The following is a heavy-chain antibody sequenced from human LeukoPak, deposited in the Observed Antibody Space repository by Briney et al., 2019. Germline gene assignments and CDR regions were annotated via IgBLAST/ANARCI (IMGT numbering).Heavy chain of an antibody. J-gene: IGHJ5*02. V-gene: IGHV3-30*02. Sequence: GGSLRLSCAASGFTFSSYGMHWVRQAPGKGLEWVAFIRYDGSNKYYADSVKGRFTISRDNSKNTLYLQMNSLRAEDTAVYYCAKEAGYYYGSGGYPRRYNWFDPWGQGTLVTVSS. CDR3: AKEAGYYYGSGGYPRRYNWFDP. CDR2: IRYDGSNK. D-gene: IGHD3-10*01. CDR1: GFTFSSYG.